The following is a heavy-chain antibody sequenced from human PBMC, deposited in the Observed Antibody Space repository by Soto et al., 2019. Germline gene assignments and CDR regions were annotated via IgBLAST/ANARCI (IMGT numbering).Heavy chain of an antibody. CDR2: INPNSGDT. V-gene: IGHV1-2*02. CDR1: GYSFTSYS. Sequence: SGKGCREASGYSFTSYSMHWVRQAPGQGLEWLGWINPNSGDTIYAQKFQDRVTMTCDTSVSTAYLELSSLSSDDTALYYCAREASAVVSLDYWGQGTLVTVSS. CDR3: AREASAVVSLDY. J-gene: IGHJ4*02. D-gene: IGHD2-15*01.